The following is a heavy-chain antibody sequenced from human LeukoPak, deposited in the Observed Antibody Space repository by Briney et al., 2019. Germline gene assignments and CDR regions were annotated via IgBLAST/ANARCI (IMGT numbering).Heavy chain of an antibody. D-gene: IGHD1-1*01. V-gene: IGHV3-7*01. Sequence: LTGGSLRLSCVASRFTFSNYWMSWVRQAPGKGLEWVANINQDGSKKPYADSMKGRFTISRDNAKNSLYLQMNSLRAEDTAVYYCARDYGIDYWGQGTLVTVSS. CDR1: RFTFSNYW. CDR3: ARDYGIDY. J-gene: IGHJ4*02. CDR2: INQDGSKK.